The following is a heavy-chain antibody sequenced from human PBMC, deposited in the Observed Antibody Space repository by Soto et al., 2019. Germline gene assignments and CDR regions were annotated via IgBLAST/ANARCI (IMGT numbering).Heavy chain of an antibody. Sequence: SETLSLTCAVSGFSISSDSYWGWMRQSPGKGLEWIGTLSHSGRTFHNPSLKSRVTISADTTKNQFSLSLTSVTAADTAVYYCGHLKTDTEVTPAPPLFDYWGQGTLVTVSS. V-gene: IGHV4-38-2*01. D-gene: IGHD2-2*01. CDR1: GFSISSDSY. CDR2: LSHSGRT. J-gene: IGHJ4*02. CDR3: GHLKTDTEVTPAPPLFDY.